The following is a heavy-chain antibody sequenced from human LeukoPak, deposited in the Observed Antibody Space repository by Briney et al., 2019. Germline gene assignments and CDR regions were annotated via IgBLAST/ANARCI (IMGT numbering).Heavy chain of an antibody. J-gene: IGHJ4*02. CDR1: GFVFSIYT. CDR2: ISGSGKGGSI. V-gene: IGHV3-64D*06. CDR3: VKDFGRVRGTPDS. Sequence: GGSLRLSCAASGFVFSIYTMYWVRHAPGKGPECVSTISGSGKGGSIYYADTVKGRFTISRDDSKSIVYLQMNGLRSEDTAVYYCVKDFGRVRGTPDSWGQGTLVTVSS. D-gene: IGHD2/OR15-2a*01.